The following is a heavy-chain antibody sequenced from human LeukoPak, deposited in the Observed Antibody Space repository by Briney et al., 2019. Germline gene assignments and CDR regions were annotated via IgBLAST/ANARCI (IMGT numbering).Heavy chain of an antibody. CDR3: ASSGQGGGSSWYGATYYYYYMDV. D-gene: IGHD6-13*01. Sequence: GGSLRLSCAASGFAFSDHYMDWVRQAPGKGLEWVGRSRDKARAYTTEYAASVRDRFSISRDDATSSLYLQMNSLKTEDTAVYYCASSGQGGGSSWYGATYYYYYMDVWGKGTTVTVSS. CDR2: SRDKARAYTT. CDR1: GFAFSDHY. V-gene: IGHV3-72*01. J-gene: IGHJ6*03.